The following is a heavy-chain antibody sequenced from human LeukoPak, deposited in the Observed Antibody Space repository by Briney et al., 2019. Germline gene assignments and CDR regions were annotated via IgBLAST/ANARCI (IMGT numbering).Heavy chain of an antibody. V-gene: IGHV3-66*01. Sequence: GGSLRLSCAASGFTVSSNYMSWVRQAPGKGLEWVSVIYSGGSTYYADSVKGRFTISRDNSKNTPYLQMNSLRAEDTAVYYCARDQRSNDAFDIWGQGTMVTVSS. D-gene: IGHD4-17*01. CDR3: ARDQRSNDAFDI. CDR1: GFTVSSNY. CDR2: IYSGGST. J-gene: IGHJ3*02.